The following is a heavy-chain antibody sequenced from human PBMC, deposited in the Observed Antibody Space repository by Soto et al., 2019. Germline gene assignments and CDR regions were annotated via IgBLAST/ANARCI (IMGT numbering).Heavy chain of an antibody. V-gene: IGHV1-46*01. D-gene: IGHD3-22*01. CDR2: INPSGGST. Sequence: ASVKVSCKASGYTFTSYYMHWVRQAPGQGLEGMGIINPSGGSTSYAQKFQGRVTMTRDTSTSTVYMELSSLRSEDTAVYYCAREPQDSSGYYYVRVYYGMDVWGQGTTVTVSS. CDR1: GYTFTSYY. J-gene: IGHJ6*02. CDR3: AREPQDSSGYYYVRVYYGMDV.